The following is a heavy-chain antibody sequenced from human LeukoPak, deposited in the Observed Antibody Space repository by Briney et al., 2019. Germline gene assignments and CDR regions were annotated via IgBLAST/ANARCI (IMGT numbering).Heavy chain of an antibody. V-gene: IGHV3-23*01. CDR3: AKSGLITMVRGASDY. CDR1: GFTFSSYA. Sequence: PGGSLRLSCAASGFTFSSYAMSWVRQAPGKGLEWVSAISGSGGSTYYADSVKGRFTISRDNSKNTLYLQMNSLRAEDTAVYYCAKSGLITMVRGASDYWGQGTLVTVSS. CDR2: ISGSGGST. D-gene: IGHD3-10*01. J-gene: IGHJ4*02.